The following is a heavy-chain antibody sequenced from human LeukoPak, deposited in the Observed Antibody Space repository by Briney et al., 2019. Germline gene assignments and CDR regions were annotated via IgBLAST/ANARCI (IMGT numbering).Heavy chain of an antibody. V-gene: IGHV1-2*04. Sequence: ASVKVSCKASGYTFTGYYMHWVRQAPGQGLEWMGWINPNSGGTNYAQKFQGWVTMTRDTSISTAYMELSRLRSDDTAVYYCAREPLSGGYYFDYWGQGTLVTVSS. D-gene: IGHD1-26*01. J-gene: IGHJ4*02. CDR3: AREPLSGGYYFDY. CDR1: GYTFTGYY. CDR2: INPNSGGT.